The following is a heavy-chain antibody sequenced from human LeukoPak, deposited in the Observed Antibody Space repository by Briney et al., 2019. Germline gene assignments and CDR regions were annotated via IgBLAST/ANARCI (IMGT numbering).Heavy chain of an antibody. Sequence: GGSLRLSCAASGFTFSTYWMSWVRQAPGEGLEWVANIKQDGSEKYYVNSVKGRFAISRDNAKNSLFLQMNTLRVEDTAVYYCAKDSLLTVVSPVAASWGQGTLVTVSS. CDR2: IKQDGSEK. V-gene: IGHV3-7*01. CDR1: GFTFSTYW. D-gene: IGHD4-23*01. J-gene: IGHJ5*02. CDR3: AKDSLLTVVSPVAAS.